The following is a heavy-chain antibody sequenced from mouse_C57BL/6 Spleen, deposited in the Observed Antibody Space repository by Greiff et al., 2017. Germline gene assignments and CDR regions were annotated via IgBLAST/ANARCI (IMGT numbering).Heavy chain of an antibody. V-gene: IGHV5-16*01. D-gene: IGHD1-1*01. J-gene: IGHJ2*01. CDR1: GFTFSDYY. CDR3: ARGGLTTVVAPFDY. CDR2: INYDGSST. Sequence: DVKLVESEGGLVQPGSSMKLSCTASGFTFSDYYMAWVRQVPEKGLEWVANINYDGSSTYYLDSLKSRFIISRDNAKNILYLQMSSLKSEDTATYYCARGGLTTVVAPFDYWGQGTTLTVSS.